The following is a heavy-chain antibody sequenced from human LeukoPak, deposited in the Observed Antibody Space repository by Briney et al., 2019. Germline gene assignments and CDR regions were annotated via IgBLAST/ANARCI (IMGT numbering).Heavy chain of an antibody. D-gene: IGHD3-3*01. V-gene: IGHV1-2*02. CDR2: INPNSGGT. Sequence: ASVKVSCKASGYTFTGYYMHWVRQAPGQGLGWMGWINPNSGGTNYAQKFQGRVTMTRDTSISTAYMELSRLRSDDTAVYYCARDYDFWSGYYYFDYWGQGTLVTVSS. CDR3: ARDYDFWSGYYYFDY. CDR1: GYTFTGYY. J-gene: IGHJ4*02.